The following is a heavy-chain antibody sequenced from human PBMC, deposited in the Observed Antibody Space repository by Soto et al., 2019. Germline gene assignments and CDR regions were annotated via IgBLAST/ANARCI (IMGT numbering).Heavy chain of an antibody. CDR3: ARDDDREAVAGTYGMDV. Sequence: QVQLVQSGAEVKKPGSSVKVSCKASGGTFSSYTISWVRQAPGQGLEWMGRIIPILGIANYAQKFQGRVTITADKSTSTAYMELSSLRSEDTAVYYCARDDDREAVAGTYGMDVWGQGTTVTVSS. V-gene: IGHV1-69*08. J-gene: IGHJ6*02. CDR1: GGTFSSYT. CDR2: IIPILGIA. D-gene: IGHD6-19*01.